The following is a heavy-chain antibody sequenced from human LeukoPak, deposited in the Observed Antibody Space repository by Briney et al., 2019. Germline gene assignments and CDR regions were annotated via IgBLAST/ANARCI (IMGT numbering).Heavy chain of an antibody. CDR3: ARGAHKRDDYGGFFDY. CDR1: GFTFRTSG. D-gene: IGHD4-23*01. Sequence: PGGTLRLSCAASGFTFRTSGMSWVRQAPGKGLEWVSAISGSGVSTYYADSVKGRFTISRDNSKNTLYLQMNSLRAEDTAVYYCARGAHKRDDYGGFFDYWGQGTLVTVSS. CDR2: ISGSGVST. J-gene: IGHJ4*02. V-gene: IGHV3-23*01.